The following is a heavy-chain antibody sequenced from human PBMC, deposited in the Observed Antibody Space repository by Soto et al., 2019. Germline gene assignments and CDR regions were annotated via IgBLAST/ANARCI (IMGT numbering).Heavy chain of an antibody. V-gene: IGHV1-8*01. CDR2: MNPNSGNT. CDR1: GYTFTSYD. D-gene: IGHD5-18*01. J-gene: IGHJ4*02. CDR3: ARDGGYSYGFDN. Sequence: ASVKVSCKASGYTFTSYDINWVRQATGQGLEWMGWMNPNSGNTGYAQKFQGRVTMTRNTSISTAYMELSSLRSEDTAVYYCARDGGYSYGFDNWGQGTLVTVSS.